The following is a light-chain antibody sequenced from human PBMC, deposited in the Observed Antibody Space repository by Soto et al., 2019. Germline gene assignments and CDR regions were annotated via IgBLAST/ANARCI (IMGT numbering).Light chain of an antibody. CDR2: LGS. CDR1: QSLLHSNGYNY. V-gene: IGKV2-28*01. CDR3: MQALQTPIT. Sequence: DIVMTQSPLSLPVTPGDPASISCRSSQSLLHSNGYNYLDWYLQKPGQSPQLLIYLGSNRASGVPDRFSGSGSGTDFTLKISRVEAVDVGVYYCMQALQTPITFGQGTRLEIK. J-gene: IGKJ5*01.